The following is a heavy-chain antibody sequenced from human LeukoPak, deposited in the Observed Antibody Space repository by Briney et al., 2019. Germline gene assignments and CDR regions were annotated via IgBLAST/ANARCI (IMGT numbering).Heavy chain of an antibody. D-gene: IGHD2-15*01. CDR2: IYYSGST. Sequence: PSQTLSLTCTVSGGSISSGGYYWSWIRQHPGKGLEWIGYIYYSGSTYYNPSLKSRVTISVDTSKNQFSLKLSSVTAADTAVYYCAREGRYCSGGSFYPYYFDYWGQGTLVTVSS. CDR3: AREGRYCSGGSFYPYYFDY. J-gene: IGHJ4*02. CDR1: GGSISSGGYY. V-gene: IGHV4-31*03.